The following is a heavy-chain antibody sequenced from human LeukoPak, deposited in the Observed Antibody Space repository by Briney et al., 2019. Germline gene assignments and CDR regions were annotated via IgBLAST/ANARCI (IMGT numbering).Heavy chain of an antibody. CDR1: GGSFSGYY. Sequence: TSETLSLTCAVYGGSFSGYYWSWIRQPPGKGLEWIGEINHSGSTNYNPSLKSRVTISVDTSKNQFSLKLSSVTAADTAVYYCARTRARITMIVVAPPHAFDIWGQGTMVTVSS. D-gene: IGHD3-22*01. CDR2: INHSGST. J-gene: IGHJ3*02. CDR3: ARTRARITMIVVAPPHAFDI. V-gene: IGHV4-34*01.